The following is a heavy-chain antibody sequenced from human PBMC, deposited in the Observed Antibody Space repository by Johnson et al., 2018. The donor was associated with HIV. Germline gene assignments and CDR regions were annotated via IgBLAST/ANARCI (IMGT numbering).Heavy chain of an antibody. Sequence: QVQLVESGGGLVQPGRSLRLSCAASGFTFDDYAMHWVRQAPGQGLEWVAFIRYDETNKYCADSVKGRFTISRDNSKKTLSLQMNSLRPEDTAVYYCAKSSSATYYGDAFDMWGQGTMVTVSS. CDR1: GFTFDDYA. D-gene: IGHD3-10*01. CDR2: IRYDETNK. J-gene: IGHJ3*02. V-gene: IGHV3-30*02. CDR3: AKSSSATYYGDAFDM.